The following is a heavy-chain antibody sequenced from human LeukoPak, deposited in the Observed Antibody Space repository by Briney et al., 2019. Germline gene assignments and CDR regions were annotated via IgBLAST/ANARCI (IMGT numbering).Heavy chain of an antibody. CDR3: ARDISSGYYDAFDI. V-gene: IGHV3-66*01. CDR1: GFTVSSNY. D-gene: IGHD3-22*01. Sequence: GGSLRLSCAASGFTVSSNYMSWVRQAPGKGLEWVSIIYSGGSTYYADSVKGRFTISGDNSKNTLYLQMNSLRAEDTAVYYCARDISSGYYDAFDIWGQGTMVTVSS. CDR2: IYSGGST. J-gene: IGHJ3*02.